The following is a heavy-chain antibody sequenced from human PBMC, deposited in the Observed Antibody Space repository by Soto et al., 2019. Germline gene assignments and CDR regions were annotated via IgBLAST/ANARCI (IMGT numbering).Heavy chain of an antibody. V-gene: IGHV3-33*08. CDR3: ARDKSSYDILTGFYYFYGLEV. CDR2: IWYDGSNK. D-gene: IGHD3-9*01. J-gene: IGHJ6*01. Sequence: GGSLRLSCAASGFTFSSYAMRWVRQAPGKGLEWVAVIWYDGSNKYYADSVKGRFTISRDNSKNTLYLQMSSLRAEDTAVYYCARDKSSYDILTGFYYFYGLEVCGQGTTVTVSS. CDR1: GFTFSSYA.